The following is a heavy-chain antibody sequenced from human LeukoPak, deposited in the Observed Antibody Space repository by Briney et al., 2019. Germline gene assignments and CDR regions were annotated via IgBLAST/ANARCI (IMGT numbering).Heavy chain of an antibody. CDR1: GGSISSYY. D-gene: IGHD3-9*01. V-gene: IGHV4-4*07. CDR3: ARAPYFDLLLYPSPFFDY. Sequence: PSETLSLTCTVSGGSISSYYWSWIRQPAGKGLEWIGRIYTSGSTNYNPSLKSRVTMSVDTSKNQFSLKLSSVTAADTAVYYCARAPYFDLLLYPSPFFDYWGQGTLVTVSS. CDR2: IYTSGST. J-gene: IGHJ4*02.